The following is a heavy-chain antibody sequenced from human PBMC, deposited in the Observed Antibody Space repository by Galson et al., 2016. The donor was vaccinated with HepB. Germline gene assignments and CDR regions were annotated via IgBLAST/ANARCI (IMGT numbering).Heavy chain of an antibody. V-gene: IGHV3-9*01. CDR2: IGWNGGSL. Sequence: SLRLSCAAYGFTFHAYDMHWVRQVPGKGLEWVSGIGWNGGSLGSADSVKGRFIISRDNAENSRYLQMNSLRSEDTAFYYCAKDRRYSGSYYGAFDIWGQGTMLTVSS. J-gene: IGHJ3*02. CDR1: GFTFHAYD. D-gene: IGHD1-26*01. CDR3: AKDRRYSGSYYGAFDI.